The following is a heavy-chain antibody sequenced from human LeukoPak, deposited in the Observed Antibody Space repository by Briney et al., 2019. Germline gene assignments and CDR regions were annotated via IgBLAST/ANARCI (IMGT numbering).Heavy chain of an antibody. J-gene: IGHJ4*02. CDR3: ASGPYGSGSKIDN. V-gene: IGHV4-38-2*01. CDR1: GYSISRGYY. CDR2: MYHSGNT. D-gene: IGHD3-10*01. Sequence: SETLSLTCAVSGYSISRGYYWDWIRQSPEKGLEWIGNMYHSGNTYYNTSLKSRVAISVDTSKNQFSLKLSSVTAADTAVYYCASGPYGSGSKIDNWGQGTLVTVSS.